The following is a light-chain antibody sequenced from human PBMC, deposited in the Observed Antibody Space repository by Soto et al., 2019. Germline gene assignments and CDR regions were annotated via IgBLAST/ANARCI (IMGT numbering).Light chain of an antibody. V-gene: IGKV3-20*01. CDR3: QQYAGSPWT. J-gene: IGKJ1*01. Sequence: EIVLTQSPGTLSVSPGERATLSCRASQSVSSTYLAWYRQKPGQAPRLLIYGASSRATGIPDRFSGSGSGTDFTLIISRLEPEDFAVYYCQQYAGSPWTFGQGTKVDIK. CDR1: QSVSSTY. CDR2: GAS.